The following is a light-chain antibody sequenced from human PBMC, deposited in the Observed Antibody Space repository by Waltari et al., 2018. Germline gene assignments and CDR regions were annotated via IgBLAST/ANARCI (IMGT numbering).Light chain of an antibody. CDR1: QSVLYSSNNKNY. CDR2: WAS. Sequence: DIVMTQSPDSLAVSLGERATINCKSSQSVLYSSNNKNYLAWYQQKQGQPPKLLIYWASTRESGVPYRCSGSGSGTDFTLTISSLQAEDVAVYYCQQYYSTPMYTFGQGTKLEIK. V-gene: IGKV4-1*01. J-gene: IGKJ2*01. CDR3: QQYYSTPMYT.